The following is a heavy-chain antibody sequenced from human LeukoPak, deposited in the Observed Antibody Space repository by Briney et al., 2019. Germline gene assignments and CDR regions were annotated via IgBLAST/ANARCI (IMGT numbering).Heavy chain of an antibody. V-gene: IGHV4-39*01. CDR2: IYYSGST. D-gene: IGHD3-22*01. Sequence: SETLSLTCSVSGGFISSSSYYWGWIRQPPGKGLEWIGDIYYSGSTYFKPSLASRVAISIDTSKNQFSLRLSPVTAADTAVYYCARRHYYDSTGYLDWGQGTLVIVSS. J-gene: IGHJ1*01. CDR3: ARRHYYDSTGYLD. CDR1: GGFISSSSYY.